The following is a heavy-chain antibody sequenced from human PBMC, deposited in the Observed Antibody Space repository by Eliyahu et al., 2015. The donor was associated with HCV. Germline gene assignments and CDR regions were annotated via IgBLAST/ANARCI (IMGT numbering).Heavy chain of an antibody. CDR2: IIPILGIA. D-gene: IGHD2-15*01. CDR3: AREDETVVAATRFYAYYGMDV. CDR1: GGTFSSYT. J-gene: IGHJ6*02. V-gene: IGHV1-69*04. Sequence: EVKKPGSSVKVSCKASGGTFSSYTISWVRQAPGQGLEWMGRIIPILGIANYAQKFQGRVTITADKSTSTAYMELSSLRSEDTAVYYCAREDETVVAATRFYAYYGMDVWGQGTTVTVSS.